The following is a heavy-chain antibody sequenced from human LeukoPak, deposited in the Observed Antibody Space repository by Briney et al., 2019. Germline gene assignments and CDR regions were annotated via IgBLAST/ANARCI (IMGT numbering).Heavy chain of an antibody. CDR1: GYTFTSYG. Sequence: ASVKVSCKASGYTFTSYGISWVRQAPGQGLEWMGWINPNSGGTNYAQNFQGRVTMTRDTSISTAYMELSRLRPDDTAMYYCAREHSSSSGKVFDYWGQGTLVTVSS. CDR2: INPNSGGT. V-gene: IGHV1-2*02. D-gene: IGHD6-6*01. J-gene: IGHJ4*02. CDR3: AREHSSSSGKVFDY.